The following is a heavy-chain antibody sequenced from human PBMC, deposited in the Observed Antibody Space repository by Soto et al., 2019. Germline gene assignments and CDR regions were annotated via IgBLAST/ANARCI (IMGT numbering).Heavy chain of an antibody. Sequence: SVKVSCKASGGTFSSYSISWVRQAPGQGREWMGGIIPIFGTANYAHKFQGRVTITADKSTSTAYMELSSLRSEDTAVYYCARVGGGYCSSTSCYSQHYGQDVWGQGTTDNVSS. D-gene: IGHD2-2*01. J-gene: IGHJ6*02. CDR3: ARVGGGYCSSTSCYSQHYGQDV. CDR1: GGTFSSYS. CDR2: IIPIFGTA. V-gene: IGHV1-69*06.